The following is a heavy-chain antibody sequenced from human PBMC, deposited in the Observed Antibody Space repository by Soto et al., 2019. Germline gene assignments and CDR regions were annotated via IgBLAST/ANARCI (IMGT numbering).Heavy chain of an antibody. CDR3: ARGWLRDQWMY. CDR1: GFTFSTYN. D-gene: IGHD5-12*01. CDR2: ISSTSVYM. V-gene: IGHV3-21*01. J-gene: IGHJ4*02. Sequence: EVQLVESGGGLVKPGGSLRLSCAASGFTFSTYNMNWVRQAPGKGLEWVASISSTSVYMYYANSLKGRFTISRANAKSSWYLQVNSRRADDKAVYYCARGWLRDQWMYWGQGTLVTVSS.